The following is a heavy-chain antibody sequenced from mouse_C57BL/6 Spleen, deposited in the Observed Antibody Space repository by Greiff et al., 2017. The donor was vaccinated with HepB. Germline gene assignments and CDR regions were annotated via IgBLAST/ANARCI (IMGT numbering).Heavy chain of an antibody. V-gene: IGHV5-4*01. Sequence: EVQLVESGGGLVKPGGSLKLSCAASGFTFSSYAMSWVRQTPEKRLEWVATISDGGSYTYYPDNVKGRFTISRDNDKNNLYLQMSHLKSEDTAMYYCARLYERGDYFDYWGQGTTLTVSS. CDR2: ISDGGSYT. CDR3: ARLYERGDYFDY. J-gene: IGHJ2*01. D-gene: IGHD2-3*01. CDR1: GFTFSSYA.